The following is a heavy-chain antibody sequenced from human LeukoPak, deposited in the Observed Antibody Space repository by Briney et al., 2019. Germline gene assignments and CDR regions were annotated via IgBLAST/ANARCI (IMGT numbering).Heavy chain of an antibody. D-gene: IGHD3-22*01. CDR3: AKVRYYFDSSGYYLDY. J-gene: IGHJ4*02. CDR2: ISSSSSTI. Sequence: GGSLRLSCAASGFTFRNAWMSWVRQAPGKGLEWVSYISSSSSTIYYADSVKGRFTISRDNAKNSLYLQMNSLRDEDTAVYYCAKVRYYFDSSGYYLDYWGQGTLVTVSS. CDR1: GFTFRNAW. V-gene: IGHV3-48*02.